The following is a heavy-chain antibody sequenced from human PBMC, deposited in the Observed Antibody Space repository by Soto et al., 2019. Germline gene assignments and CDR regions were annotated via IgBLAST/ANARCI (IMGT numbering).Heavy chain of an antibody. CDR1: GGSFSGYY. D-gene: IGHD3-3*01. V-gene: IGHV4-34*01. Sequence: NPSETLSLTCAVYGGSFSGYYWSWIRQPPGKGLEWIGEINHSGSTNYNPSLKSRVTISVDTSKNQFSLKLSSVTAADTAVYYCARGPYRITIFGVVIEPRGFFDYWGQGTLVTVSS. J-gene: IGHJ4*02. CDR3: ARGPYRITIFGVVIEPRGFFDY. CDR2: INHSGST.